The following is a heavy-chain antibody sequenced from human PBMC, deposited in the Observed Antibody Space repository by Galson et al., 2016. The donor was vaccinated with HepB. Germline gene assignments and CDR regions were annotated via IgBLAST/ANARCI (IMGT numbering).Heavy chain of an antibody. Sequence: SETLSLTCTVFGASVSSDNFSWNWFRQPPGKGLEWIGHIYYVRNTRYNPSLQSQVTISIDPSKNQFSLNQASVTAADTAVYYFATEGAYGDSDYWAQGTPVSVSS. V-gene: IGHV4-61*01. CDR3: ATEGAYGDSDY. CDR2: IYYVRNT. CDR1: GASVSSDNFS. J-gene: IGHJ4*02. D-gene: IGHD4-17*01.